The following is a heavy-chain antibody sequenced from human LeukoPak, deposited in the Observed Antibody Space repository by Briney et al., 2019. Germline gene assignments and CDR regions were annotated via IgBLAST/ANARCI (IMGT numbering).Heavy chain of an antibody. CDR2: IYYSGST. J-gene: IGHJ4*02. CDR1: GGSISSSNYY. D-gene: IGHD3-22*01. CDR3: ASVAXDXSGXXYXDY. V-gene: IGHV4-39*01. Sequence: SETLSLTCTVSGGSISSSNYYWGWIRQPPGKGLEWIGNIYYSGSTYYNPSLKSRVTISVDTSKNQFSLKLSSVTAADTAVYXXASVAXDXSGXXYXDYXGQ.